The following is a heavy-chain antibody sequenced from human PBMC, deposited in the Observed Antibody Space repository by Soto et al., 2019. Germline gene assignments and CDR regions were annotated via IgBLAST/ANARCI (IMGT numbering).Heavy chain of an antibody. CDR3: ARGPSPNWFDP. J-gene: IGHJ5*02. Sequence: ASVKVSCKASGGTFSSYTISWVRQAPGQGLEWMGRIIPILGIANYAQKFQGRVTITADKSTSTAYMELSSLRSEDTAVYYCARGPSPNWFDPWGQGTLVTVSS. CDR1: GGTFSSYT. CDR2: IIPILGIA. D-gene: IGHD6-6*01. V-gene: IGHV1-69*02.